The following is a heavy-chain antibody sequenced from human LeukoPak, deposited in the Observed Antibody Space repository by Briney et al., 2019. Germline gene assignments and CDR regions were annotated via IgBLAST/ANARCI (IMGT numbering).Heavy chain of an antibody. CDR3: ARDSGYGDYVGNP. D-gene: IGHD4-17*01. CDR2: INPNSGGT. CDR1: GYTFTSYY. J-gene: IGHJ5*02. V-gene: IGHV1-2*02. Sequence: ASVKVSCKASGYTFTSYYMHWVRQAPGQGLEWMGWINPNSGGTNYAQKFQGRVTMTTDTSTSTAYMELRSLRYDDTAVYYCARDSGYGDYVGNPWGQGTLVTVSS.